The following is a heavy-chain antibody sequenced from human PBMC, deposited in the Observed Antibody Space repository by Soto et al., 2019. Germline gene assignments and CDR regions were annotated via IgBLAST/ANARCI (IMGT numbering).Heavy chain of an antibody. Sequence: SETLSLTCSVSGGSISSGGYYWSWIRQHPGKGLEWIGYIYYSGSTYYNPSLKSRVTISVDTSKNQFSLKLSSVTAADTAVYHCARGGGYSGYDYWYFDLWGRGTLVTVSS. D-gene: IGHD5-12*01. CDR3: ARGGGYSGYDYWYFDL. CDR1: GGSISSGGYY. V-gene: IGHV4-31*03. J-gene: IGHJ2*01. CDR2: IYYSGST.